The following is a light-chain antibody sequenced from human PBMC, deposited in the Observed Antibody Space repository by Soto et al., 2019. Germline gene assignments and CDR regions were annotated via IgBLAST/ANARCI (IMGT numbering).Light chain of an antibody. Sequence: QSVLTQPASVSGSPGQSITISCTGTSSDVGGYDYVSWYQHYAGKAPKLTIYNVRNRPSGVSNRFSCSKSGNTASLTISGLQPEAEADYFCRSYTNSGTVLFGGGTQLTVL. CDR2: NVR. CDR3: RSYTNSGTVL. J-gene: IGLJ2*01. CDR1: SSDVGGYDY. V-gene: IGLV2-14*03.